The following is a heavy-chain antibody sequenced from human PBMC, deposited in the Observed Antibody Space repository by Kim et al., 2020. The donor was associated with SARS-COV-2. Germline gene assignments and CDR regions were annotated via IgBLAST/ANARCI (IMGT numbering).Heavy chain of an antibody. V-gene: IGHV3-9*01. CDR3: AKGGGLGRFGELLVSQFDY. Sequence: GGSLRLSCAASGFTFDDYAMHWVRQAPGKGLEWVSGISWNSGSIGYADSVKGRFTISRDNAKNSLYLQMNSLRAEDTALYYCAKGGGLGRFGELLVSQFDYWGQGTLVTVSS. CDR1: GFTFDDYA. J-gene: IGHJ4*02. CDR2: ISWNSGSI. D-gene: IGHD3-10*01.